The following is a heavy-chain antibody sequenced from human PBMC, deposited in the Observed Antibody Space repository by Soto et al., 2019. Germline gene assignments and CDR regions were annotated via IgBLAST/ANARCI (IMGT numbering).Heavy chain of an antibody. CDR1: GGSFSGYY. CDR2: INHSGST. Sequence: QVQLQQWGAGLLKPSETLSLTCAVYGGSFSGYYWSWIRQPPGKGLECIGEINHSGSTNYNPFLKSRVTISVDTSKNQFSLKLSSVTAAETAVYYCARGPQLWSSYYYYGMDVWGQGTTVTVSS. D-gene: IGHD5-18*01. CDR3: ARGPQLWSSYYYYGMDV. V-gene: IGHV4-34*01. J-gene: IGHJ6*02.